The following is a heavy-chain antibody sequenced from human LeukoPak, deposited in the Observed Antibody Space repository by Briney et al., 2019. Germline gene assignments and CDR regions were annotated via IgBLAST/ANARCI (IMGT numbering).Heavy chain of an antibody. CDR3: ARSGTYQHSSSYDY. Sequence: SETLSLTCAVYGESFKDYYWNWISQPPGKGLEWIGEINHSGSSNYNPSLKSRVTISVDTSKNQFSLKLSSVTAADTAVYYCARSGTYQHSSSYDYWGQGTLVTVSS. V-gene: IGHV4-34*01. CDR2: INHSGSS. D-gene: IGHD6-13*01. J-gene: IGHJ4*02. CDR1: GESFKDYY.